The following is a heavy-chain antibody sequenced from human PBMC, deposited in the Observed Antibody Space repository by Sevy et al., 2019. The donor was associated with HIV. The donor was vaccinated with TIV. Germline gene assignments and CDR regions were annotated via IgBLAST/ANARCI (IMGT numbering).Heavy chain of an antibody. CDR2: ISSSSSTI. J-gene: IGHJ4*02. Sequence: GGSLRLSCAASGFTFSSYSMNWVRQAPGKGLEWVSYISSSSSTIYYADSVKGRFTISRDNAKNSLYLQMNSLRDGDTAVYYCARDRGFGGVTFDYWGQGTLVTVSS. D-gene: IGHD3-16*01. CDR3: ARDRGFGGVTFDY. V-gene: IGHV3-48*02. CDR1: GFTFSSYS.